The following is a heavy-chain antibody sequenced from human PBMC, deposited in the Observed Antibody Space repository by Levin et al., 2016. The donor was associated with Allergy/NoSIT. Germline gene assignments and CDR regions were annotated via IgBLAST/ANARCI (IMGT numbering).Heavy chain of an antibody. J-gene: IGHJ4*02. Sequence: GESLKISCAASGFTFSSNAMHWVRQAPGKGLEWVAVISYDGSNKYYADSVKGRFTISRDNSKNTLYLQMNSLRAEDTAVYYCARDLGRGGLELIPGYWGQGTLVTVSS. D-gene: IGHD1-7*01. CDR1: GFTFSSNA. V-gene: IGHV3-30*04. CDR3: ARDLGRGGLELIPGY. CDR2: ISYDGSNK.